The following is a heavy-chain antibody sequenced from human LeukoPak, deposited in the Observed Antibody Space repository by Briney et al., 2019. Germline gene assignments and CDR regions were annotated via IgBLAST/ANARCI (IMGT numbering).Heavy chain of an antibody. CDR1: GYTFTGYY. D-gene: IGHD3-22*01. Sequence: ASVKVSCKASGYTFTGYYMHWVRQAPGQGLEWMGRINPNSGGTNYAQKFQGRVTMTRDTSISTAYMELSRLRSDDTAVYYCARGTLSYYYDSGGYPGYWGQGTLVTVSS. CDR2: INPNSGGT. V-gene: IGHV1-2*06. CDR3: ARGTLSYYYDSGGYPGY. J-gene: IGHJ4*02.